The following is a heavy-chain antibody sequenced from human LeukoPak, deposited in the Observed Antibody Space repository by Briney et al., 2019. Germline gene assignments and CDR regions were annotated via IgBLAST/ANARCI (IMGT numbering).Heavy chain of an antibody. D-gene: IGHD5-24*01. J-gene: IGHJ5*02. Sequence: MSSETLSLTCTVSGGSISSSSYYWGWIRQPPGKGLEWIGSIYYSGNTYYNPSLKSRVTISVDTSKNQFSLKLSSVTAADTAVYYCARESLTWLQSRTSWFDPWGQGTLVTVSS. CDR3: ARESLTWLQSRTSWFDP. CDR2: IYYSGNT. V-gene: IGHV4-39*02. CDR1: GGSISSSSYY.